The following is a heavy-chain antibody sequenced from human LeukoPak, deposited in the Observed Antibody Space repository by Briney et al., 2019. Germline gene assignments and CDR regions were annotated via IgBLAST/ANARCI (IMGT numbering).Heavy chain of an antibody. CDR3: ARDDRSIGRYGGNSDYYYYYGMDV. Sequence: GASVKVSSKASGGTFSSYAISWVRQAPGQGLEWMGGIIPIFGTANYAQKFQGRVTITADESTSTAYMELSSLRAEDTAVYYCARDDRSIGRYGGNSDYYYYYGMDVWGQGTTVTVSS. D-gene: IGHD4-23*01. J-gene: IGHJ6*02. CDR1: GGTFSSYA. V-gene: IGHV1-69*01. CDR2: IIPIFGTA.